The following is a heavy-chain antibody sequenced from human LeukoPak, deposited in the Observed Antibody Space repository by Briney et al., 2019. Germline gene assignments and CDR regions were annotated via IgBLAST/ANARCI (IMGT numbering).Heavy chain of an antibody. CDR1: GGSFSGYY. D-gene: IGHD3-10*01. J-gene: IGHJ5*02. CDR2: INHSGST. CDR3: ARLGYYGSGSYRPTRYNWFDP. V-gene: IGHV4-34*01. Sequence: KPSETLSLTCAVYGGSFSGYYWSWIRQPPGKGLEWIGEINHSGSTNYNPSLKSRVTISVDTSKNQFSLKLSSVTAADTAVYYCARLGYYGSGSYRPTRYNWFDPWGQGTLVTVSS.